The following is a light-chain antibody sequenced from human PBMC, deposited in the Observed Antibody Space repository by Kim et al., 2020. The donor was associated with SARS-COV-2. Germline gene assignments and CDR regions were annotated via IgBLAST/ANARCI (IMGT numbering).Light chain of an antibody. V-gene: IGKV1-5*03. CDR1: QSVSGW. Sequence: DIQMTQSPSTLSASVGDRVTITCRASQSVSGWLAWYQQKPGKAPKLLIYKASTSEGGVPSRFSGSGSGTEFTLTITSLQPDDFATYYCQQYHTYLYTFGQGTKLEI. CDR3: QQYHTYLYT. CDR2: KAS. J-gene: IGKJ2*01.